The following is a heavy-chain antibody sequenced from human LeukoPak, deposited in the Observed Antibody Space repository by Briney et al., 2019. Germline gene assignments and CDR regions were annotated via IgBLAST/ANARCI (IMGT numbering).Heavy chain of an antibody. J-gene: IGHJ6*04. CDR3: AELGITMIGGV. V-gene: IGHV3-48*03. CDR2: ISSSGSTI. Sequence: QPGGSLRLSCAASGITVSSNYMNWVRQAPGKGLEWVSYISSSGSTIYYADSVNGRFTISRDNAKNSLYLQMNSLGAEDTAVYYCAELGITMIGGVWGKGTTVTISS. D-gene: IGHD3-10*02. CDR1: GITVSSNY.